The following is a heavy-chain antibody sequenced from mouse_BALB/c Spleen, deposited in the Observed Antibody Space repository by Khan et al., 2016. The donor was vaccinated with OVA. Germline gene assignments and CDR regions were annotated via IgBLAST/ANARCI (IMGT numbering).Heavy chain of an antibody. V-gene: IGHV2-2*01. J-gene: IGHJ3*01. Sequence: QVQLKESGPGLVQPSQNLSITCTVSGFSLTTYGIHWVRQSPGKGLEWLGVIWSGGTTDYNAPFISRLSFTKDNSKSQVFFKMNSLQADDTAIYYCARNSYRYDCTYWGQGTLVTVSA. CDR2: IWSGGTT. D-gene: IGHD2-12*01. CDR3: ARNSYRYDCTY. CDR1: GFSLTTYG.